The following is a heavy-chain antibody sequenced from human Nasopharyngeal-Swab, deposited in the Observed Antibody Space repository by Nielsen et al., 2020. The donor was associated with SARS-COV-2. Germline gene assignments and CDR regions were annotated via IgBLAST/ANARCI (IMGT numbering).Heavy chain of an antibody. V-gene: IGHV6-1*01. CDR2: TYYRSKWNN. J-gene: IGHJ6*03. CDR3: ARARGAYGDYYYYYYTDV. Sequence: WIRQSPSRGLEWLGRTYYRSKWNNDYAVSVKSRITINPDTSKNQFSLLLNSVTPEDTAVYYCARARGAYGDYYYYYYTDVWGKGTTVTVSS. D-gene: IGHD4-17*01.